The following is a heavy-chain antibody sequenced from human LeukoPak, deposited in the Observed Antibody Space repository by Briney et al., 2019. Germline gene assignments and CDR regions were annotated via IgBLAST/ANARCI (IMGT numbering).Heavy chain of an antibody. V-gene: IGHV3-21*01. CDR2: ISSSSSYI. CDR1: GFTFSSYS. J-gene: IGHJ4*02. CDR3: ARDKGLLFDY. D-gene: IGHD1-26*01. Sequence: GGSLRLSCAASGFTFSSYSMNWVRQAPGKGLEWVSSISSSSSYIYYADSVKGRFTISIDNAKNSLYLQMNSLRAEDTAVYYCARDKGLLFDYWGQGTLVTVSS.